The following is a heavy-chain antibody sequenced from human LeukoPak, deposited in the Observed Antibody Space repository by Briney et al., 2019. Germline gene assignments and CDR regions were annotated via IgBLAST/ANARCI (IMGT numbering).Heavy chain of an antibody. CDR1: GFTFSSYG. V-gene: IGHV3-30*02. J-gene: IGHJ4*02. CDR3: AKDREPVFYFDY. CDR2: IRYDGSNK. Sequence: QAGGSLRLSCAASGFTFSSYGMHWVRQAPGKGLEWVAFIRYDGSNKYYADSVKGRFTISRDNSKNKLYLQMNSLRAEDTAVYYCAKDREPVFYFDYWGQGTLVTVSS. D-gene: IGHD1-26*01.